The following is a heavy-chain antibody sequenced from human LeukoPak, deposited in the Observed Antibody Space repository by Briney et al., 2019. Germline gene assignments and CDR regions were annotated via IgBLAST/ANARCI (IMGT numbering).Heavy chain of an antibody. CDR3: ARMTDGTYFDY. Sequence: FGPTLVNPTQTLTLTCAFSGFSLRTSGMRVSWIRQPPGKALEWLARIDWDDDKFYSTSLKTSLTISKDTSKNQVVLTMSNMDPVDTATYYCARMTDGTYFDYWGQGTLVTVSS. CDR2: IDWDDDK. D-gene: IGHD1-14*01. J-gene: IGHJ4*02. CDR1: GFSLRTSGMR. V-gene: IGHV2-70*04.